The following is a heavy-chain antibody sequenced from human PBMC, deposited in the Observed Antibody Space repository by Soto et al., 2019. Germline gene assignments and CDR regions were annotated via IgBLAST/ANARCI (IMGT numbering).Heavy chain of an antibody. V-gene: IGHV1-3*01. Sequence: QVPLVQSGAEVKKPGASVKVSCKASGYTFISYAMHWVRQAPGQRLEWMGWINAGKDNTKYSQKFQGRVTITRDTSASTAYMELSSLRSEDTAVYYCAREASSSWFSYKDYFDYWGQGTLVTVSS. CDR2: INAGKDNT. CDR1: GYTFISYA. D-gene: IGHD6-13*01. J-gene: IGHJ4*02. CDR3: AREASSSWFSYKDYFDY.